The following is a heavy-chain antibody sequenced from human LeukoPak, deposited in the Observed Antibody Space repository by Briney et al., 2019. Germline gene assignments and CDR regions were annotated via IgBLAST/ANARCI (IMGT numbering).Heavy chain of an antibody. CDR3: ARESTVIDKGIDY. CDR2: INHSGST. Sequence: SETLSLTCAVYGGSFSGYYWSWIRQPPGKGLEWIGEINHSGSTNYNPSLKCRVTISVDTSKNQFSLKLSSVTAADTAVYYCARESTVIDKGIDYWGRGTLVTVSS. J-gene: IGHJ4*02. D-gene: IGHD4-17*01. V-gene: IGHV4-34*01. CDR1: GGSFSGYY.